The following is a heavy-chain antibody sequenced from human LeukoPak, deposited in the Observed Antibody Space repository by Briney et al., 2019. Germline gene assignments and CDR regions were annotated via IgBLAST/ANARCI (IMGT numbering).Heavy chain of an antibody. J-gene: IGHJ3*01. CDR2: IKSKSDGGTT. CDR1: GFTFSSYE. Sequence: GGSLRLSCAASGFTFSSYEMNWVRQAPGKGLEWLGHIKSKSDGGTTDCAAPFKGRFTISRDDSKNTLYLQMNSLKTEDTAVYYCTTWDGVDWGQGTMVTVSS. D-gene: IGHD1-26*01. CDR3: TTWDGVD. V-gene: IGHV3-15*01.